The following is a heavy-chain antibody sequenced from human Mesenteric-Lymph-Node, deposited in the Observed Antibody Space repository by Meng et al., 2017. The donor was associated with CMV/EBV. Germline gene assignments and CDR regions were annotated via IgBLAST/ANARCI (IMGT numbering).Heavy chain of an antibody. CDR3: ARDGDYYDSSGYNPFDY. V-gene: IGHV4-39*07. CDR1: GCSISSSSYY. D-gene: IGHD3-22*01. J-gene: IGHJ4*02. Sequence: QLQLQESGPGLVKPSETLSLLCTVSGCSISSSSYYWGWIRQPPGKGLEWIGSIYYSGSTYYNPSLKSRVTISVDTSKNQFSLKLSSVTAADTAVYYCARDGDYYDSSGYNPFDYWGQGTLVTVSS. CDR2: IYYSGST.